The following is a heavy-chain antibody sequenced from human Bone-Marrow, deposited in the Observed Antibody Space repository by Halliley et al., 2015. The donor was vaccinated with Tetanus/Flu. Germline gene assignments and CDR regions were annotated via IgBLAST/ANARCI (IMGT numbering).Heavy chain of an antibody. D-gene: IGHD3-22*01. CDR3: AKELNSSGYGAAFDV. V-gene: IGHV3-30*18. CDR2: ISNNGGLS. J-gene: IGHJ3*01. Sequence: ISNNGGLSFYADSVKGRFPISRDNSRSALYLQMNSLRVEDTAVYYCAKELNSSGYGAAFDVWGQGALVTVSS.